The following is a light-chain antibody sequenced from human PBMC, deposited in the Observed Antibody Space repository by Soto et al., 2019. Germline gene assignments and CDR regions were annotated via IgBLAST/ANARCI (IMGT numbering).Light chain of an antibody. Sequence: QSALTQPASVSGSPGQSITISCTRTSSDVGGYNHVAWYQQYPDKAPKLIIFEVTDRPSGVSNRFSGSKSGNTASLSISGLQPEDEADYYCSSYKRGATLVFGGGTKLTVL. V-gene: IGLV2-14*01. CDR3: SSYKRGATLV. CDR2: EVT. CDR1: SSDVGGYNH. J-gene: IGLJ2*01.